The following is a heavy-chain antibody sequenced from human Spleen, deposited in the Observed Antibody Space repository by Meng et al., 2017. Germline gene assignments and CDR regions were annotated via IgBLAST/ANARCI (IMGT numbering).Heavy chain of an antibody. D-gene: IGHD3-16*01. CDR1: GGSISSGGYY. Sequence: QVPLQGSGPGLVKPSQTLSLTCTVSGGSISSGGYYWSWIRQHPGKGLEWIGYIYYSGSTYYNPSLKSRDTISVDTSKNQFSLKLSSVTAADTAVYYCASGRFGWFDPWGQGTLVTVSS. CDR2: IYYSGST. V-gene: IGHV4-31*03. J-gene: IGHJ5*02. CDR3: ASGRFGWFDP.